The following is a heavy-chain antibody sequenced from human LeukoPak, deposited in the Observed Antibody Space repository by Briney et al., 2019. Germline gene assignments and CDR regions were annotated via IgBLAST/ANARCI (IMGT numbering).Heavy chain of an antibody. CDR1: GFTFSIYS. J-gene: IGHJ1*01. CDR2: LGGGGDNP. V-gene: IGHV3-23*01. Sequence: GGRLRLFCAASGFTFSIYSMSWVRHPRGKGLEWLSDLGGGGDNPHFADSVSGRFTIARDNPKNTLYLQMNGLRAEDTAVYYWAKVQTHIVVVTAWVEYFQHWGQGTLVTVSS. D-gene: IGHD2-21*02. CDR3: AKVQTHIVVVTAWVEYFQH.